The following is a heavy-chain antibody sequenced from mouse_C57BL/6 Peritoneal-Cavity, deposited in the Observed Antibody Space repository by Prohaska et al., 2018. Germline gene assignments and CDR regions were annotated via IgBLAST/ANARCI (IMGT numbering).Heavy chain of an antibody. CDR3: AGRGMDGGCNFDV. J-gene: IGHJ1*03. CDR1: GIDFSRSW. V-gene: IGHV4-1*01. CDR2: IXKDSSTI. Sequence: EVKLLQSGGGLVQPGGSLKLSCAASGIDFSRSWMSWVRLAPGKELEWIGEIXKDSSTINXAPSLKDKVIISRDNAKKTLYMQKIKVRSVDTSRYYGAGRGMDGGCNFDVCGKGTTVTVSS. D-gene: IGHD2-10*02.